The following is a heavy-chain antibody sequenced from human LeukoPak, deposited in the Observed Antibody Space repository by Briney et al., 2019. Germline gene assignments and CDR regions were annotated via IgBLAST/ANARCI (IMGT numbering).Heavy chain of an antibody. CDR3: AVGRIQLWLMRKYYFDY. J-gene: IGHJ4*02. CDR1: AGTFSSYA. Sequence: GASVKVSCKASAGTFSSYAISWVRQAPGQGLEWMGGIIPIFGTANYAQKFQGRVTITTDESTSTAYMELSSLRSEDTAVYYCAVGRIQLWLMRKYYFDYWGQGTLVTVSS. D-gene: IGHD5-18*01. CDR2: IIPIFGTA. V-gene: IGHV1-69*05.